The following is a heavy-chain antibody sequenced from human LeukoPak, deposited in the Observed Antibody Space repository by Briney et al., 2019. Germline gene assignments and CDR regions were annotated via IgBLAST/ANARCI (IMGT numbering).Heavy chain of an antibody. CDR2: IFYSGST. J-gene: IGHJ4*02. CDR1: SVSISTFY. D-gene: IGHD6-19*01. Sequence: SETLSLTCTVSSVSISTFYWSWIRQPPGQGLEWIGYIFYSGSTNYTPSLKSRVTISLDTSKNQFSLKLSSVTAADTAVYYCARYSSGWSFYFDYWGQGTLVTVSS. CDR3: ARYSSGWSFYFDY. V-gene: IGHV4-59*08.